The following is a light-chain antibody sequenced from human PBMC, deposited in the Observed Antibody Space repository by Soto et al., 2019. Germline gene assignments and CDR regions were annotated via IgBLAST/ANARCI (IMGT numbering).Light chain of an antibody. CDR1: QSVSSN. J-gene: IGKJ1*01. Sequence: EIVMTQSPATLSVSPGERATLSCRASQSVSSNLAWYQQKHDQAPRLLIYGASTRATGISARFSGSGSGTEFTVTISTLQSEDFAVYYCQQYNNWPQTFGQGTKVEIK. CDR3: QQYNNWPQT. CDR2: GAS. V-gene: IGKV3-15*01.